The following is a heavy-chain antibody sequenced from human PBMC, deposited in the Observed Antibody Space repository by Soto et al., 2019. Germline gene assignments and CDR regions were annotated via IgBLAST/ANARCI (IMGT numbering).Heavy chain of an antibody. CDR1: GFTFSSYG. CDR3: AKDPGVCSGGSCYPVDY. CDR2: ISYDGSNK. J-gene: IGHJ4*02. Sequence: QVQLVESGGGVVQPGRSLRLSCAASGFTFSSYGMHWVRQAPGKGLEWVAVISYDGSNKNYADSVKGRFTISRDNSKNTLYLQMNSLRAEDTAVYYCAKDPGVCSGGSCYPVDYWGQGTLVTVSS. D-gene: IGHD2-15*01. V-gene: IGHV3-30*18.